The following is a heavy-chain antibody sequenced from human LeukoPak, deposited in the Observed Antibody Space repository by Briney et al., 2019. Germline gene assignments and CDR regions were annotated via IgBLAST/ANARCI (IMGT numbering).Heavy chain of an antibody. CDR3: ARAPGSYGVR. Sequence: GGSLRLSRVVTGYRFHDYGMHWVRQAPGKDLEQVSEISWSGTTTGYADSVKGRFTIYRDSAKNSLDLQMNSLGVEDTAVYYCARAPGSYGVRWGQGTLVTVSS. CDR2: ISWSGTTT. CDR1: GYRFHDYG. J-gene: IGHJ4*02. V-gene: IGHV3-20*04. D-gene: IGHD4-17*01.